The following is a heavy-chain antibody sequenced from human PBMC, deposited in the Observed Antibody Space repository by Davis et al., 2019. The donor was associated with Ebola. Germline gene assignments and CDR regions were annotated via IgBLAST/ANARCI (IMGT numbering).Heavy chain of an antibody. J-gene: IGHJ6*02. CDR1: GFTFSSYA. CDR2: IKQDGSEK. Sequence: GESLKISCAASGFTFSSYAMSWVRQAPGKGLEWVAKIKQDGSEKYYVDSVKGRFTISRDNAKNSLYLQMNSLRAEDTAVYYCARELMGFGVVISDGMDVWGQGTTVTVSS. V-gene: IGHV3-7*03. D-gene: IGHD3-3*01. CDR3: ARELMGFGVVISDGMDV.